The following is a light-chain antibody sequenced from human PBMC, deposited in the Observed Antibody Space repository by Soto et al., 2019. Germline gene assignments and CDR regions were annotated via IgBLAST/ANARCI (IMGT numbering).Light chain of an antibody. Sequence: DIVLTQSPLSLPVTPGEPASISCSSSQSLLHSNGYNYLSWYLQKPGQSPQLLIYLGSNRASGVPYRFSGSESGTDYTLKISIVEAEDVGTYYCMQALQTPPYTFGQGSKLEIK. CDR1: QSLLHSNGYNY. CDR3: MQALQTPPYT. V-gene: IGKV2-28*01. CDR2: LGS. J-gene: IGKJ2*01.